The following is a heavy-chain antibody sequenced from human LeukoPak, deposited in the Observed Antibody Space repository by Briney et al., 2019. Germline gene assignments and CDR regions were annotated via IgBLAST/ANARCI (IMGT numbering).Heavy chain of an antibody. Sequence: QTSETLSLTCTVSGGAISSYYWSWIRQPPGKGLEWIGYIYYSGSTNYNPSLKSRVTISVDTSKNQFSLKLSSVTAADTAVYYCASSKYYYYYYMDVWGKGTTVTISS. D-gene: IGHD2-2*01. J-gene: IGHJ6*03. V-gene: IGHV4-59*01. CDR1: GGAISSYY. CDR2: IYYSGST. CDR3: ASSKYYYYYYMDV.